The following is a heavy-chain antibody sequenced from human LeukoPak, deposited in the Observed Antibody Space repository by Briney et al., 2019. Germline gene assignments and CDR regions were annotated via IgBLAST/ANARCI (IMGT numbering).Heavy chain of an antibody. Sequence: GSLRLSCATSGFTFSDAWLSWVRQAPGKGLEWVGRIRYDGTTDHAAPVQGRFTISRDVPKATLYLQMNSLKTEDTAIYYCTTVSHFYLGGQGSLVTVSS. CDR2: IRYDGTT. V-gene: IGHV3-15*01. CDR1: GFTFSDAW. D-gene: IGHD2/OR15-2a*01. CDR3: TTVSHFYL. J-gene: IGHJ4*02.